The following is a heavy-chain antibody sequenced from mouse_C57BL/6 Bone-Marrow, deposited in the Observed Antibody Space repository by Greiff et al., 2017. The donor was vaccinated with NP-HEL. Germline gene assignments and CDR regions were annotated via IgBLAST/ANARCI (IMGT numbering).Heavy chain of an antibody. Sequence: VMLVESGAELARPGASVKLSCKASGYTFTSYGISWVKQRTGQGLEWIGEIYPRSGNTYYNEKFKGKATLTADKSSSTAYMELRSLTSEDSAVYFCARDSNTPAYWGQGTLVTVSA. CDR1: GYTFTSYG. CDR2: IYPRSGNT. J-gene: IGHJ3*01. CDR3: ARDSNTPAY. V-gene: IGHV1-81*01. D-gene: IGHD2-5*01.